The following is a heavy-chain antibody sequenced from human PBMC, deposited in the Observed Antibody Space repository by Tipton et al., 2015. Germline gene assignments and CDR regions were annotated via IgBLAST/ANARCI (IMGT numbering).Heavy chain of an antibody. V-gene: IGHV4-61*01. CDR3: ACQDYDILTRDYQTVDY. CDR2: INYSDGS. D-gene: IGHD3-9*01. CDR1: GGSVSSGSSYH. Sequence: PGLVKPSETLSLICTVSGGSVSSGSSYHWSWIRQPPGKGLEWIGNINYSDGSNYTPSLKGRVTISVDTSKNQFSLMLRSVTAADTAVYYCACQDYDILTRDYQTVDYWGQGTLVTVSS. J-gene: IGHJ4*02.